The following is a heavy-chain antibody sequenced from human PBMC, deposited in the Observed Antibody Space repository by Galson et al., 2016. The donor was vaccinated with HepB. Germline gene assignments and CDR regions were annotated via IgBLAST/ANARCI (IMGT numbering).Heavy chain of an antibody. Sequence: SETLSLTCTVSGDSISSYYWSWIRQAPGKGLEWIGYIYYSGNAVNNPSLKSRVTISEDTSKNQLSLKLSSVTAADTAVYYCARVAGTVVAGEINFWGQGTLVTVSS. J-gene: IGHJ4*02. V-gene: IGHV4-59*01. CDR3: ARVAGTVVAGEINF. CDR1: GDSISSYY. D-gene: IGHD6-19*01. CDR2: IYYSGNA.